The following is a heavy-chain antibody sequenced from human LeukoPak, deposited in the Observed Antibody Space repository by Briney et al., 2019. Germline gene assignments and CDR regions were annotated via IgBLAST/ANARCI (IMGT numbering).Heavy chain of an antibody. V-gene: IGHV3-53*05. D-gene: IGHD6-19*01. Sequence: PGGSLRLSCAASGLTVGSNYVSWVRQAPGKGLEWVSLIYSDDSTYYGDSAKGRFTISRDNSKNTLYLQMNSLRAEDTAVYYCAKDLEQSATGFDYWGQGTLVTVSS. CDR1: GLTVGSNY. CDR3: AKDLEQSATGFDY. J-gene: IGHJ4*02. CDR2: IYSDDST.